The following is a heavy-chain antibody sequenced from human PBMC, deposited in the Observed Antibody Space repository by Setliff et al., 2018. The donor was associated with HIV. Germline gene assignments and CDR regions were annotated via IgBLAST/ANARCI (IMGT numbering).Heavy chain of an antibody. J-gene: IGHJ1*01. D-gene: IGHD4-17*01. CDR2: INPNSGGT. Sequence: ASVKVSCKASGYTFTGYYMHWVRQAPGQGLEWMGWINPNSGGTNYAQKFQGRVTMTRDTSISTAYMELSRLRSDDTAVYYGASDHGMWDYGGNSLLREYFQLWGQGTLVTVSS. CDR1: GYTFTGYY. V-gene: IGHV1-2*02. CDR3: ASDHGMWDYGGNSLLREYFQL.